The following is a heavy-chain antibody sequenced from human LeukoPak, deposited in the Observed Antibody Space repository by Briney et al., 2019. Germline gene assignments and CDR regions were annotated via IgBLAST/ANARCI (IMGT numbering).Heavy chain of an antibody. J-gene: IGHJ4*02. Sequence: GGSLRLSCAASGFTFSSYAMSWARQAPGKGLEWVSAISGSGGSTYYADSVKGRFTISRDNSKNTLYLQMNSLRAEDTAVYYCAKVFRVVVAATGDFDYWGQGTLVTVSS. CDR2: ISGSGGST. V-gene: IGHV3-23*01. CDR3: AKVFRVVVAATGDFDY. D-gene: IGHD2-15*01. CDR1: GFTFSSYA.